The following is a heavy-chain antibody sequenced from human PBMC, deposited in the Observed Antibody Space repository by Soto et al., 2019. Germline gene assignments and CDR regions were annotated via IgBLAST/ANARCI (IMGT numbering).Heavy chain of an antibody. Sequence: SETLSLTCAVSGGSISSSNWWSWVRQPPGKGLEWIGEIYHSGSTNYNPSLKSRVTISVDKSKNQFSLKLSSVTAADTAVYYCARERVTAIGPYYFDYWGQATLVTAPQ. CDR3: ARERVTAIGPYYFDY. J-gene: IGHJ4*02. D-gene: IGHD2-21*02. CDR2: IYHSGST. CDR1: GGSISSSNW. V-gene: IGHV4-4*02.